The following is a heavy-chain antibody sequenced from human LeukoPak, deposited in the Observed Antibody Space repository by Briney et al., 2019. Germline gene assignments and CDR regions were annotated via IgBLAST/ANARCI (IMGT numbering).Heavy chain of an antibody. CDR1: GGSISDSNYY. CDR3: ARQSTIAAAKIDP. V-gene: IGHV4-39*01. J-gene: IGHJ5*02. D-gene: IGHD6-25*01. CDR2: IYYRGNT. Sequence: PSETLSLTCTVSGGSISDSNYYWGWIRQPPERGLEWIGNIYYRGNTFYSPSLKSRVTVSVDTSKNQFSLKLSSVTAADTAIYYCARQSTIAAAKIDPWGQGSLVTVSS.